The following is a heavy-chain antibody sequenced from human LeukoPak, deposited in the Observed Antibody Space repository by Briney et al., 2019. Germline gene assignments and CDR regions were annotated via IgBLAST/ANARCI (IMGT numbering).Heavy chain of an antibody. CDR2: INTNTGNP. CDR3: ARDRPREQWLVRYYYYGMDV. CDR1: GYTFTSYA. D-gene: IGHD6-19*01. Sequence: ASVTVSCKASGYTFTSYAMNWVRQAPGQGLEWIGWINTNTGNPTYAQGFTGRFVFSLDTSVSTAYLQISSLKAEDTAVYYCARDRPREQWLVRYYYYGMDVWGQGTTVTVSS. J-gene: IGHJ6*02. V-gene: IGHV7-4-1*02.